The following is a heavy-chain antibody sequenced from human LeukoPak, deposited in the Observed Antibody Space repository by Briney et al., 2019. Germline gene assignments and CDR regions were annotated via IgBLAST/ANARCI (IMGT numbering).Heavy chain of an antibody. CDR2: IYYSGST. J-gene: IGHJ3*02. V-gene: IGHV4-59*11. CDR3: AWNSRRGNYYDSSGKYAFDI. D-gene: IGHD3-22*01. Sequence: PSETLSLTCTVSGGSISSHYWSWIRQPPGKGLEWIGYIYYSGSTNYNPSLKSRVTISVDTSKNQFSLKLSSVTAADTAVYYCAWNSRRGNYYDSSGKYAFDIWGQGTMVTVSS. CDR1: GGSISSHY.